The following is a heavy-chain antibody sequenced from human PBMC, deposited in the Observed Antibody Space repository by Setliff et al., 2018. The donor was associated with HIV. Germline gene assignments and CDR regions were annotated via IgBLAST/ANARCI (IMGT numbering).Heavy chain of an antibody. CDR3: ARDVGEQLDV. V-gene: IGHV4-59*01. CDR1: GGSISTFY. Sequence: SETLSLTCTVSGGSISTFYWSWTRQPPGKGLEWIGYIYYSGRTNYNPSLDSRVTMSVDTSKNQFSLKLSSVTAADTAVYYCARDVGEQLDVWGKGTTVTVSS. CDR2: IYYSGRT. J-gene: IGHJ6*04.